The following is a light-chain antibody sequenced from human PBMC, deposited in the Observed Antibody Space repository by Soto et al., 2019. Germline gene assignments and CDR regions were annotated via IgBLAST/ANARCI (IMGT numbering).Light chain of an antibody. J-gene: IGKJ1*01. V-gene: IGKV1-5*03. CDR3: QQSYSHPRT. CDR2: KAS. CDR1: QTISSW. Sequence: DVQITQSPSTLSGSVGDRVTITCRASQTISSWLAWYQQKPGKAPKLLIYKASTLKSGVPSRFSGSGSGTEFTLTISSLQPDDFATYYCQQSYSHPRTFGQGTKVDIK.